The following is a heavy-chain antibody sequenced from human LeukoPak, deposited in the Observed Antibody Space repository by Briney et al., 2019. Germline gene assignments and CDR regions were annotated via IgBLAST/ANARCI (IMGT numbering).Heavy chain of an antibody. J-gene: IGHJ4*02. CDR1: GYNFTSYW. CDR3: ARAYYGSSGFDY. Sequence: GESLKISGKGSGYNFTSYWIGWVRQMPGKGPEWMGIMYPGDSDTRYSPSFQGQVTIPADKSITTAYLQWSSLKASDTAMYYCARAYYGSSGFDYWGQGTLVTVSS. V-gene: IGHV5-51*01. CDR2: MYPGDSDT. D-gene: IGHD3-10*01.